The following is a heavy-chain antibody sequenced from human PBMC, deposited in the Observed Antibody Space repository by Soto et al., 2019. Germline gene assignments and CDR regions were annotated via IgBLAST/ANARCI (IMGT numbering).Heavy chain of an antibody. J-gene: IGHJ4*02. Sequence: GGSLRLSCAASVFAFSSYSMNWVRQAPGKGLEWVSSISSSSSYIYYADSVKGRFTISRDNAKNSLYLQMNSLRAEDTAVYYCARVLTGPDGLDYWGQGTLVTVSS. D-gene: IGHD2-15*01. V-gene: IGHV3-21*01. CDR1: VFAFSSYS. CDR3: ARVLTGPDGLDY. CDR2: ISSSSSYI.